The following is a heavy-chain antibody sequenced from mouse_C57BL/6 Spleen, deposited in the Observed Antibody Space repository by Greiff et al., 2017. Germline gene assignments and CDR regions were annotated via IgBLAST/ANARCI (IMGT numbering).Heavy chain of an antibody. J-gene: IGHJ1*03. Sequence: QVQLQQPGAELVKPGASVKLSCKASGYTFTSYWMHWVKQRPGQGLEWIGMIHPNSGSTNYNEKFKSKATLTVDKSSSTAYMQLSSLTSEDSAVYYCASRVDYDYGYWYFDVWGTGTTVTVSS. CDR3: ASRVDYDYGYWYFDV. D-gene: IGHD2-4*01. CDR1: GYTFTSYW. CDR2: IHPNSGST. V-gene: IGHV1-64*01.